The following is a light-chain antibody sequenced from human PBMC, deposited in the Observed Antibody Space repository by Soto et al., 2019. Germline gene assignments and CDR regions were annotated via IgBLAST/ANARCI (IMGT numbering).Light chain of an antibody. J-gene: IGKJ2*01. CDR1: QTISFW. CDR2: DAS. Sequence: DIQMTQSPSTLSASVGDKVTITCRASQTISFWLAWYQQKPGKAPKLLIYDASSLESGGPSRFRGSGSGTKFTPTITSLHPDDFATYYCQRYHSSPSTFGQGTKLEIQ. CDR3: QRYHSSPST. V-gene: IGKV1-5*01.